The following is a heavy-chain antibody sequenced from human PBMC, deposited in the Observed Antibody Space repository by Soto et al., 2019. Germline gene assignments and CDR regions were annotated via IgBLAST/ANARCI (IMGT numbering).Heavy chain of an antibody. D-gene: IGHD3-22*01. V-gene: IGHV4-61*01. CDR1: GGSVRSRSYY. CDR2: IYQSGTT. Sequence: SETLSLTCSVSGGSVRSRSYYWTWIRQPPGKGLEWIGYIYQSGTTNYNASLKSRVAISIDTSKNQFFLKLNSVTAADTAVYYCARDSSGRHDYWGQGTLVTVSS. CDR3: ARDSSGRHDY. J-gene: IGHJ4*02.